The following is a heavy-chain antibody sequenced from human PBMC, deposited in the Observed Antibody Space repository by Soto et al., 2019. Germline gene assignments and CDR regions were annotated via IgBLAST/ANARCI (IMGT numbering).Heavy chain of an antibody. V-gene: IGHV3-23*01. CDR1: GFTFSSYA. CDR2: ISGSGGST. D-gene: IGHD6-19*01. CDR3: AKLLYSSGWTSYYFDY. Sequence: GGSLRLSCSASGFTFSSYAMSWVRQAPGKGLEWVSAISGSGGSTYYADSVKGRFTISRDNSKNTLYLQMNSLRAEDTAVYYCAKLLYSSGWTSYYFDYWGQGTLVTVSS. J-gene: IGHJ4*02.